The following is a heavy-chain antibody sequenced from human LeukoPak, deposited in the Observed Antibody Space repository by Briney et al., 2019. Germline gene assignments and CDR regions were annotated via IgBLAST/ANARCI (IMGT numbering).Heavy chain of an antibody. Sequence: SVKVSCKASGYTFTSYYMHWVRQAPGQGLEWMGIITPSGNSTNYAQKFQGRVTMTRDMSTSTVYMELSSLRSEDTAVYYCARDLAAGDYWGQGTLVTVSS. CDR1: GYTFTSYY. D-gene: IGHD6-13*01. CDR3: ARDLAAGDY. CDR2: ITPSGNST. J-gene: IGHJ4*02. V-gene: IGHV1-46*01.